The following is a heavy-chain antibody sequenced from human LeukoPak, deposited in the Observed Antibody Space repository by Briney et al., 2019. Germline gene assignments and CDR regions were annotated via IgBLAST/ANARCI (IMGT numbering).Heavy chain of an antibody. CDR1: GFTFSSYW. V-gene: IGHV3-74*01. J-gene: IGHJ4*02. Sequence: PGGSLRLSCAASGFTFSSYWMHWVRQAPGKGLVWVSRINSDGSSTSYADSVKGRFTISRDNAKNTLYLQMNSLRAEDTAVYYCAREGGHSYGYYFDYWGQGTLVTVSS. CDR2: INSDGSST. D-gene: IGHD5-18*01. CDR3: AREGGHSYGYYFDY.